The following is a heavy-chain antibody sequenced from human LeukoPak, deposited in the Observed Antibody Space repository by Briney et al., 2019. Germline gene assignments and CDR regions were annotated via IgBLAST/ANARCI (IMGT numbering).Heavy chain of an antibody. CDR1: GGSISSYY. J-gene: IGHJ4*02. D-gene: IGHD5-12*01. CDR2: IYYSGST. CDR3: ARDGYDPTLDY. Sequence: PSETLSLTCTVSGGSISSYYWSWLRQPPGKGLEWIGYIYYSGSTNYNPSLKSRVTISVDTSKNQFSLKLSSVTAADTAVYYCARDGYDPTLDYWGQGTLVTVSS. V-gene: IGHV4-59*01.